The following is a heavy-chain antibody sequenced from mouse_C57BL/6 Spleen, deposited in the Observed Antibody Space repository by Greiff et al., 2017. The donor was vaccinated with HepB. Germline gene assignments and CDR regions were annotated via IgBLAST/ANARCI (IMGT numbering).Heavy chain of an antibody. CDR3: ARREGGDYYGSSYAMDY. CDR2: IDPANGNT. Sequence: EVQLVESVAELVRPGASVKLSCTASGFNIKNTYMHWVKQRPEQGLEWIGRIDPANGNTKYAPKFQGKATITADTSSNTAYLQLSSLTSEDTAIYYCARREGGDYYGSSYAMDYWGQGTSVTVSS. D-gene: IGHD1-1*01. J-gene: IGHJ4*01. CDR1: GFNIKNTY. V-gene: IGHV14-3*01.